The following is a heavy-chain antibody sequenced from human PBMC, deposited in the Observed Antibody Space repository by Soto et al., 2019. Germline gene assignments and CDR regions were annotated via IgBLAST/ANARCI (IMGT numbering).Heavy chain of an antibody. CDR1: GFTVSSKY. CDR3: AREAAMDF. CDR2: IWSAGLI. Sequence: WGTLTLSCAASGFTVSSKYMSWVRQAPGKGLEWISVIWSAGLIYYADTVWGRFTISRDISKNILYLEMTSLRADDTAVYYCAREAAMDFWGQGTPVTVSS. J-gene: IGHJ6*02. V-gene: IGHV3-53*01.